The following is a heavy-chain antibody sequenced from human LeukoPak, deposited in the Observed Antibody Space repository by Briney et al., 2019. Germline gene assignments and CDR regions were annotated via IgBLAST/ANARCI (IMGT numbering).Heavy chain of an antibody. V-gene: IGHV3-48*02. CDR1: GFTFSSYR. Sequence: GGSLRLSCAASGFTFSSYRRNWVRQAPGKGLEWVSYMNSSDTTIYYADSVKGRFTISRDNAKNSLYLQMNSLRDEDTAVYYCAREAGPRDYGSGSYLGYWGQGTLVTVSS. CDR3: AREAGPRDYGSGSYLGY. D-gene: IGHD3-10*01. J-gene: IGHJ4*02. CDR2: MNSSDTTI.